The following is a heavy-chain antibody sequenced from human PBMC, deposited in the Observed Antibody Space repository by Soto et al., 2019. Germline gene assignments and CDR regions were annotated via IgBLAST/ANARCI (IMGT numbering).Heavy chain of an antibody. CDR1: GYTFTSYG. V-gene: IGHV1-18*01. Sequence: ASVKVSCKASGYTFTSYGISWVRQAPGQGLEWMGWISAYNGNTNYAQKLQGRVTMTTDTSTSTAYMELRSLRSDDTAVYYCARDIPRYFYDILTGYSGHDAFDIWGQGTMVTVSS. D-gene: IGHD3-9*01. CDR3: ARDIPRYFYDILTGYSGHDAFDI. J-gene: IGHJ3*02. CDR2: ISAYNGNT.